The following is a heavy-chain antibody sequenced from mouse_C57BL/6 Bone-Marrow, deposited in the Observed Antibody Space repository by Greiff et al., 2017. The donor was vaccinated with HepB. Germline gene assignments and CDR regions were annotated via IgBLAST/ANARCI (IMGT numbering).Heavy chain of an antibody. J-gene: IGHJ2*01. CDR2: IYYSGTI. CDR1: GISITTGNYR. V-gene: IGHV3-5*01. CDR3: ARSNLENYFDY. Sequence: DVKLQESGPGLVKPSQTVFLTCTVTGISITTGNYRWSWIRQFPGNKLEWIGYIYYSGTITYNPSLTSRTTITRDTPKNQFFLEMNSLTAEDTATYYCARSNLENYFDYWGQGTTLTVSS. D-gene: IGHD4-1*01.